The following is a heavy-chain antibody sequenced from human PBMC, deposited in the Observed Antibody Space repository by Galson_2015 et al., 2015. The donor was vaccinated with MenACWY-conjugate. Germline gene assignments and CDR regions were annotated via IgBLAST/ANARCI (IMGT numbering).Heavy chain of an antibody. CDR3: ARGPYYYGSGQTRLDY. CDR1: GYTFSSYG. Sequence: SVKVSCKASGYTFSSYGISWVRQAPGQGLEWMGWISAYNGNTNYAQKLQGRVTMTTDTSTSTAYMELRSLRSDDTAVYYCARGPYYYGSGQTRLDYWGQGTLGTVSS. CDR2: ISAYNGNT. V-gene: IGHV1-18*01. J-gene: IGHJ4*02. D-gene: IGHD3-10*01.